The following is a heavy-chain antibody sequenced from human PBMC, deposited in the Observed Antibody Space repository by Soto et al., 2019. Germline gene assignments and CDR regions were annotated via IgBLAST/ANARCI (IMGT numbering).Heavy chain of an antibody. CDR2: IYPGDYDT. CDR1: GYSFTSYW. CDR3: ARSPRSSPYFDA. V-gene: IGHV5-51*01. Sequence: GESLKISCKGSGYSFTSYWIGWVRQMPGKGLEWMGIIYPGDYDTRYSPSFLGQVTISAEKSINTAYLQWSSLEASDSAFYFCARSPRSSPYFDAWGQGALVTVSS. D-gene: IGHD6-13*01. J-gene: IGHJ4*02.